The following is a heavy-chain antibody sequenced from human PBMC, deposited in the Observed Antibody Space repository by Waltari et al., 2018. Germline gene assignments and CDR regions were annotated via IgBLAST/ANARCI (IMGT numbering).Heavy chain of an antibody. J-gene: IGHJ6*02. CDR1: GGSISCYS. CDR3: ARVGGCSSTSCTTIDYYYGMDV. CDR2: IYYSGST. Sequence: QVQLQESGPGLVKPSEPLSLTCTVSGGSISCYSWSWIRQPPGKGLEWIGYIYYSGSTNYNPSLKSRVTISVDTSKNQFSLKLSSVTAADTAVYYCARVGGCSSTSCTTIDYYYGMDVWGQGTTVTVSS. D-gene: IGHD2-2*01. V-gene: IGHV4-59*01.